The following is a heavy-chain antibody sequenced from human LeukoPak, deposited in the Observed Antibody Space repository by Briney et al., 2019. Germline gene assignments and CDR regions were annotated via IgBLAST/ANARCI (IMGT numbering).Heavy chain of an antibody. Sequence: ASVKVSCKASGYTFTSYGISWVRQAPGQGLEWMGWISAYNGNTNYAQKLQGRVTMTIDTSTSTGYMELRSLRSDDTAVYYCARGGRWELPRPYAFDIWGQGTMVTVSS. CDR3: ARGGRWELPRPYAFDI. CDR2: ISAYNGNT. V-gene: IGHV1-18*01. D-gene: IGHD1-26*01. J-gene: IGHJ3*02. CDR1: GYTFTSYG.